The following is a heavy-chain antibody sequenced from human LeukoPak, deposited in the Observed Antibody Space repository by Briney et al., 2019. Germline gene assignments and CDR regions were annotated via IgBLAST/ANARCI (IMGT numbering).Heavy chain of an antibody. V-gene: IGHV3-48*01. CDR2: ISISSSTI. CDR3: ARDRVAKGNWFDP. Sequence: GGALGKTFEACGFTFINKRMNWLGQAPGKGLDGVLNISISSSTIYYADSGKGRLTISRDKAKNSLYLEMNSLRAEDTAVYYCARDRVAKGNWFDPWGQGTLVTVSS. CDR1: GFTFINKR. J-gene: IGHJ5*02. D-gene: IGHD2-15*01.